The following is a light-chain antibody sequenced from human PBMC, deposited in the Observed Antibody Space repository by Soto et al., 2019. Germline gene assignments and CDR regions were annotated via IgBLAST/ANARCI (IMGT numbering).Light chain of an antibody. Sequence: EFLFQKSPGTASFAPGSISPISFRSSQTVRHNYLAWYQQKPGQATRLLIYDAYSRATGITDRFSGGGSGTDFTLTIRRMEPEDFAVYYCKKFSSYQLT. CDR3: KKFSSYQLT. V-gene: IGKV3-20*01. CDR1: QTVRHNY. CDR2: DAY. J-gene: IGKJ4*01.